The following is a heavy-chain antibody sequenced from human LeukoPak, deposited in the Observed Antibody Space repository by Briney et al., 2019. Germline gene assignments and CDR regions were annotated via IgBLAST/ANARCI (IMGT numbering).Heavy chain of an antibody. V-gene: IGHV4-59*05. CDR1: GFTFSSYSMN. Sequence: PGGSLRLSCAASGFTFSSYSMNWVRQAPGKGLEWIGSIYYSGSTYYNPSLKSRVTISVDMSKNQFSMKLSSVTAADTAVYYCASALWFGELELDPWGQGTLVTVSS. CDR2: IYYSGST. D-gene: IGHD3-10*01. CDR3: ASALWFGELELDP. J-gene: IGHJ5*02.